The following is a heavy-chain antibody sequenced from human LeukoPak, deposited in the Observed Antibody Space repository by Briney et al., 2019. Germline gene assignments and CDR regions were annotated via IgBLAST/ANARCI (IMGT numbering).Heavy chain of an antibody. D-gene: IGHD6-13*01. V-gene: IGHV4-4*07. J-gene: IGHJ4*02. CDR3: VREPITAAGLAKD. Sequence: SETLSLTCTVSGGSISSYYWSWIRQPAGKGLEWIGRIYTSGSTNYNPSLKSRVTMSVDTSKNHFSLKLSSVTVADTALYYCVREPITAAGLAKDWGQGIQVTVSS. CDR1: GGSISSYY. CDR2: IYTSGST.